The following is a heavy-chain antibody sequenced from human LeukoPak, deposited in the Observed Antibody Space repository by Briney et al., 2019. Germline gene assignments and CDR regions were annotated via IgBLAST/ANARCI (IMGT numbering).Heavy chain of an antibody. CDR3: ARGGYSGSWYDF. CDR1: GFTFSNYG. V-gene: IGHV3-33*01. D-gene: IGHD6-13*01. CDR2: IWYDGSNK. Sequence: GGSLRLSCAASGFTFSNYGMHWVRQAPGKGLEWVGVIWYDGSNKYYGDSVKGRFTISRDNSKNTLYLQMNSLRAEDTAVYYCARGGYSGSWYDFWGQGTLVTVSS. J-gene: IGHJ5*01.